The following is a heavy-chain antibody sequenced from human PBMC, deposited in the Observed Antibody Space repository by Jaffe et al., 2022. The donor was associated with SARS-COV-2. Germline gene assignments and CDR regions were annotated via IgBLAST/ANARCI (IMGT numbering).Heavy chain of an antibody. D-gene: IGHD5-12*01. Sequence: QVQLVQSGAEVKKPGASVKVSCKASGYTFTSYYMHWVRQAPGQGLEWMGIINPSGGSTSYAQKLQGRVTMTRDTSTSTVYMELSSLRSEDTAVYYCARAGGYSGYDLGPVLDYWGQGTLVTVSS. J-gene: IGHJ4*02. V-gene: IGHV1-46*04. CDR1: GYTFTSYY. CDR2: INPSGGST. CDR3: ARAGGYSGYDLGPVLDY.